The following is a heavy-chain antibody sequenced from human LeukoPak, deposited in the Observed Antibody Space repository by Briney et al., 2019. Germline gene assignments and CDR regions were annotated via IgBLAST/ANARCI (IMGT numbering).Heavy chain of an antibody. V-gene: IGHV4-59*01. CDR3: AREGQYDFWSGFLTYYYYGMDV. Sequence: SETLSLTCTVSGGSISSYYWSWIRQPPGKGLEWIGYIYYSGSTNYNPSLKSRVTMSIDTSKNQFSLKLSSVTAADTAVYYCAREGQYDFWSGFLTYYYYGMDVWGQGTTVTVSS. D-gene: IGHD3-3*01. CDR2: IYYSGST. J-gene: IGHJ6*02. CDR1: GGSISSYY.